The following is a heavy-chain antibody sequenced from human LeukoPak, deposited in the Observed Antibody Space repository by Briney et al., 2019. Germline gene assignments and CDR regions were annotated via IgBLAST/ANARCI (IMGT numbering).Heavy chain of an antibody. J-gene: IGHJ4*02. Sequence: ASVTVSCKASGGTLSSHAISWVRQAPGQGLEWMGGIIPIFGTTNYAQKFQGRVTISADESTNTAYMELSSLRSEDTAVYYCARDLVPYGSGNSMGDWGQGTLVTVSS. V-gene: IGHV1-69*13. D-gene: IGHD3-10*01. CDR2: IIPIFGTT. CDR3: ARDLVPYGSGNSMGD. CDR1: GGTLSSHA.